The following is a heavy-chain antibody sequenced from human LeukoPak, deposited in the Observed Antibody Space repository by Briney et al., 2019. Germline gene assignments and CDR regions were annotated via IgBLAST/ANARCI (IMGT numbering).Heavy chain of an antibody. V-gene: IGHV3-7*01. J-gene: IGHJ4*02. CDR3: VKVAKYYYGSETYYFFEH. CDR2: INQDGTEK. Sequence: GGSLRLSCAASGFTFTTYWMSWVRQLPGKGLEWVANINQDGTEKYYVDSVKGRFTISRDNAKNALDLQMNSLRVEDTGIYYCVKVAKYYYGSETYYFFEHWGQGTPVTASS. D-gene: IGHD3-10*01. CDR1: GFTFTTYW.